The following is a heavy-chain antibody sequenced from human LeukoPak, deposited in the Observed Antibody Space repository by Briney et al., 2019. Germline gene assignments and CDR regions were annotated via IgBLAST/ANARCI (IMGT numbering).Heavy chain of an antibody. J-gene: IGHJ2*01. Sequence: PGGSLRLSCSASGFTFSDYYMSWIRQVPGKGLEWVSKISTTSTYTNYADSVKGRFTISRDNAKNSLYLQMNSRRVEDTAVYYCVREDKWYFDLWGRGTLVAVSS. V-gene: IGHV3-11*05. CDR3: VREDKWYFDL. CDR2: ISTTSTYT. CDR1: GFTFSDYY.